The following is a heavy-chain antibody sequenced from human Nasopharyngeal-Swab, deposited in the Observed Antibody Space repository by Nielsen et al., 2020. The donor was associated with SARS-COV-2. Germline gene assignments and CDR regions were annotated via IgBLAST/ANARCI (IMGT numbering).Heavy chain of an antibody. Sequence: WIRQPPGKGLEWIGSIYYSGSTYYNPSLKSRVTISVDTSKNQSSLKLSSVTAADTAVYYCARRVARAPRHEGDYYYGMDVWGQGTTVTVS. CDR2: IYYSGST. J-gene: IGHJ6*02. D-gene: IGHD3-16*01. V-gene: IGHV4-39*01. CDR3: ARRVARAPRHEGDYYYGMDV.